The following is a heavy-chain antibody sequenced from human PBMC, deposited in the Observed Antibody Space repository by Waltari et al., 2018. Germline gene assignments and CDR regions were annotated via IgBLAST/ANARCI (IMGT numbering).Heavy chain of an antibody. J-gene: IGHJ6*03. Sequence: QVQLQESGPGLVKPSETLSLTCTVSGGSISSYYWSWIRQPPGKGLEWIGYIYYSGSTNHNPSLNSRVTRSVDTSKNQFSLKLSSVTAADTAVYYCASGVATSYYYYMDVWGKGTTVTISS. CDR3: ASGVATSYYYYMDV. CDR1: GGSISSYY. V-gene: IGHV4-59*01. CDR2: IYYSGST. D-gene: IGHD5-12*01.